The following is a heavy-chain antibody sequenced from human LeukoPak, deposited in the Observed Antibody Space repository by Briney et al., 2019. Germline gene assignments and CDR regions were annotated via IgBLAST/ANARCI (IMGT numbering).Heavy chain of an antibody. J-gene: IGHJ4*02. D-gene: IGHD3-9*01. CDR2: IYYSGST. Sequence: SETLSLTCTVSGGSVSSGSYYWSWIRQPPGKGLEWIGYIYYSGSTNYNPSLKSRVTISVDTSKNQFSLKLSSVTAADTAVYYCARGDFHFDWLLGYWGQGTLVTVSS. V-gene: IGHV4-61*01. CDR3: ARGDFHFDWLLGY. CDR1: GGSVSSGSYY.